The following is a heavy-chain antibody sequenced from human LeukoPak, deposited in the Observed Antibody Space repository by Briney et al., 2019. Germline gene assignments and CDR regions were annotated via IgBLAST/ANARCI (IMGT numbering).Heavy chain of an antibody. Sequence: PGGFLRLSCAASGFTVRSNYMTWVRQAPGKGLEWVSLIYSDGRTHYADSVKGRFTISRDNSKNTLYLQMNSLRAEDTAVYYCAKVNQWELFVVFDYWGQGTLVTVSS. CDR2: IYSDGRT. CDR1: GFTVRSNY. D-gene: IGHD1-26*01. V-gene: IGHV3-66*01. J-gene: IGHJ4*02. CDR3: AKVNQWELFVVFDY.